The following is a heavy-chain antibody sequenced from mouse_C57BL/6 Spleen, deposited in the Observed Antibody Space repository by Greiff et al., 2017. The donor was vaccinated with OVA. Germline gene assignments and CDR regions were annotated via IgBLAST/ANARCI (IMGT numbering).Heavy chain of an antibody. V-gene: IGHV14-4*01. Sequence: VQLQQSGAELVRPGASVKLSCTASGFNIKDDYMNWVKQRPEQGLEWIGLIDPENGDTEYASKFQGKATIPADTSSNTAYLQLSSLTSEDTAVYYCTTRGFAYWGQGTLVTVSA. CDR2: IDPENGDT. CDR1: GFNIKDDY. J-gene: IGHJ3*01. CDR3: TTRGFAY.